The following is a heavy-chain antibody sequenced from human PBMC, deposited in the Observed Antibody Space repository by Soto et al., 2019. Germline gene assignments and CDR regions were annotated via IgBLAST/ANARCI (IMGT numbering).Heavy chain of an antibody. V-gene: IGHV1-18*01. CDR1: GYTFITNG. D-gene: IGHD6-6*01. J-gene: IGHJ4*02. CDR2: ISAYNGNT. Sequence: QVHLVQSGAEVKKPGASVKVSCKASGYTFITNGISCGRQAPGQGLEWMGWISAYNGNTNYAQKFQDRVVMTTDISTHTAYMELSSLTSDDTGVYYCAIARSSSHFWGQGTLVTVS. CDR3: AIARSSSHF.